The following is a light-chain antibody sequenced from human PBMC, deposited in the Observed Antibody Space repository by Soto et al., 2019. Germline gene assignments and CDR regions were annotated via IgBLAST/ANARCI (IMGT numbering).Light chain of an antibody. CDR1: QSVNNY. J-gene: IGKJ5*01. CDR2: ETS. V-gene: IGKV3-11*01. CDR3: QQYDDSPIT. Sequence: EIVLTQSPATLSLSPGERATLSCRASQSVNNYLAWYQQKPGQAPRLLIDETSIRASGIPARFSGSGSGTDFTLTISSLEPEDFAVYYCQQYDDSPITFGHGTRLEIK.